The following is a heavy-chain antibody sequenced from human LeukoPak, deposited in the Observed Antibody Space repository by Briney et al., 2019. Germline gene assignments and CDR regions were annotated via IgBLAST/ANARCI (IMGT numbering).Heavy chain of an antibody. CDR1: GFTFSSYW. J-gene: IGHJ6*03. Sequence: GGSLRLSCAASGFTFSSYWMHWVRQAPGKGLVWVSRINSDGSSTSYADSVKGRFTISRDNAKNTLYLQMNSLRAEDTAVYYCASIAAAGPFSRYYYYYMDVWGKGTTVTVSS. V-gene: IGHV3-74*01. CDR3: ASIAAAGPFSRYYYYYMDV. D-gene: IGHD6-13*01. CDR2: INSDGSST.